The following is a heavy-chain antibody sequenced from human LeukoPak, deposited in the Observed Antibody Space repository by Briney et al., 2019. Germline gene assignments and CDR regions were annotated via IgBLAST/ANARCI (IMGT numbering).Heavy chain of an antibody. J-gene: IGHJ4*02. CDR3: AREIVRSRDYDFWSGGNYFDY. V-gene: IGHV4-38-2*02. D-gene: IGHD3-3*01. CDR2: IYHSGST. CDR1: GYSISSGYY. Sequence: PSETLSLTCTVSGYSISSGYYWGWTRQPPGKGLEWIGSIYHSGSTYYNPSLKSRVTISVDTSKNQFSLKLSSVTAADTAVYYCAREIVRSRDYDFWSGGNYFDYWGQGTLVTVSS.